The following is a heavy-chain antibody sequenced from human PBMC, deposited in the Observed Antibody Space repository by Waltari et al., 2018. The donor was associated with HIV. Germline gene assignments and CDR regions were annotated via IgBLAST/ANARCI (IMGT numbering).Heavy chain of an antibody. CDR3: ARVDRAGTTSGWDVFDI. CDR1: GFTVSSHH. Sequence: EVQLVESGGGLVRPGGSLRLSCAASGFTVSSHHMGWVRQTPGKGLEYVSVMYSGGTTHYADSVNCRFTSSRDSSKSALYLQMNTLRAEDTALYYCARVDRAGTTSGWDVFDIWGQGTMVTVSS. D-gene: IGHD1-1*01. V-gene: IGHV3-66*01. CDR2: MYSGGTT. J-gene: IGHJ3*02.